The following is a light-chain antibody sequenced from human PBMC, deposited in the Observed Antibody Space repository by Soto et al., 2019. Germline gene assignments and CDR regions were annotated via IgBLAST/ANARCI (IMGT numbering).Light chain of an antibody. CDR2: KAS. J-gene: IGKJ1*01. CDR3: QHYNSYSEA. CDR1: QTISSW. V-gene: IGKV1-5*03. Sequence: DIQMTQSPSTLSASVGDRFTITCRAGQTISSWLAWYQQKPGKAPKLLIYKASTLKSGVPSRFSGSGSGTEFTLTISSLQPDDFATYYCQHYNSYSEAFGQGTKV.